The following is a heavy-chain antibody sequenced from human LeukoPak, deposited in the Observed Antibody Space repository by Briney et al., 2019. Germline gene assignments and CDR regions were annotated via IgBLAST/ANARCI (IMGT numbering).Heavy chain of an antibody. CDR1: GGSFIDYY. CDR3: ARGFSH. CDR2: IDHSGST. V-gene: IGHV4-34*01. J-gene: IGHJ4*02. Sequence: SETLSLTCAVYGGSFIDYYWSWLRQPPGKGLEWIGEIDHSGSTTYNPSLKGRVTISVDTSKNQFSLKLNSVTAADTAVYYCARGFSHWGQGTLVTVSS. D-gene: IGHD3-3*01.